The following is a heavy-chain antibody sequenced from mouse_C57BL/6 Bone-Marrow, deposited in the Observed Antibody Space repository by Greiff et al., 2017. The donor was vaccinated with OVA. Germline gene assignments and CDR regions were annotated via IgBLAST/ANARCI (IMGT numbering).Heavy chain of an antibody. CDR2: IWSGGST. J-gene: IGHJ3*01. V-gene: IGHV2-2*01. D-gene: IGHD4-1*01. CDR3: ARNLGRSWFAY. CDR1: GFSLTSYG. Sequence: QVTLKESGPGLVQPSQSLSITCTVSGFSLTSYGVHWVRQSPGKGLEWLGVIWSGGSTDYNAAFISRLSISKANSKIQIFFKMNSLQADDTAIYYCARNLGRSWFAYWGQGTLVTVSA.